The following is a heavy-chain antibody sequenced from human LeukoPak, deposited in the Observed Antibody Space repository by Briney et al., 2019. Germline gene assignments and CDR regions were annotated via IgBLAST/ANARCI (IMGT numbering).Heavy chain of an antibody. CDR2: IKQDESEK. J-gene: IGHJ4*02. Sequence: PGGSLRLSCAASGFTFTNYWMSWVRQAPGKGLEWVANIKQDESEKYHVDSVKGRFTISRDNSKNTLCLQMNSLRAEDTAVYYCAKAGVRGVIITHFDYWGQGTLVTVSS. V-gene: IGHV3-7*03. CDR3: AKAGVRGVIITHFDY. D-gene: IGHD3-10*01. CDR1: GFTFTNYW.